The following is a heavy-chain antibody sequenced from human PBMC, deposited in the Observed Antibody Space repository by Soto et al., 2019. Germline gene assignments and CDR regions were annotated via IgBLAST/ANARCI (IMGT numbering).Heavy chain of an antibody. D-gene: IGHD6-19*01. CDR3: ARDGAVAGNFRGWFDP. J-gene: IGHJ5*02. Sequence: EVQLVESGGGLVQPGGSLRLSCAASGFTFSSYWMSWVRQAPGKGLEWVANIKQDGSEKYYVDSVKGRFTISRDNAKNSLYVQMNSLRAEDTAVYYCARDGAVAGNFRGWFDPWGQGTLVTVSS. V-gene: IGHV3-7*01. CDR2: IKQDGSEK. CDR1: GFTFSSYW.